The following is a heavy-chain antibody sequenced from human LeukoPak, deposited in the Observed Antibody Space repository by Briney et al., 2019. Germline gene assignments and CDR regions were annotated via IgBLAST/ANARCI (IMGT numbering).Heavy chain of an antibody. CDR1: GGSISSYY. J-gene: IGHJ5*02. V-gene: IGHV4-4*07. CDR3: ARDPKTGYYYDSPGNFDP. D-gene: IGHD3-22*01. Sequence: PSETLSLTCTVSGGSISSYYWSWIRQPAGKGLEWIGRIYTSGSTNYNPSLKSRVTMSVDTSKNQFSLKLSSVTAADTAVYYCARDPKTGYYYDSPGNFDPWGQGTLVTVSS. CDR2: IYTSGST.